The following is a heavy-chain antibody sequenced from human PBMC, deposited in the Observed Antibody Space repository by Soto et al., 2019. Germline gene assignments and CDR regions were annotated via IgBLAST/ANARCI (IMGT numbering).Heavy chain of an antibody. CDR3: AKQRAGFGSGSDTYYFDY. D-gene: IGHD3-10*01. V-gene: IGHV3-23*01. CDR1: GFTFSSNV. CDR2: ISGSGGTT. Sequence: EVQLLESGGGLVQPGGSLRISCIGSGFTFSSNVMSWVRQAPGKGLEWVSAISGSGGTTYYADSVKGRFAVSRDNSNNTLYLQMNSLRAEDTAVYYCAKQRAGFGSGSDTYYFDYWGQGTLVTVSS. J-gene: IGHJ4*02.